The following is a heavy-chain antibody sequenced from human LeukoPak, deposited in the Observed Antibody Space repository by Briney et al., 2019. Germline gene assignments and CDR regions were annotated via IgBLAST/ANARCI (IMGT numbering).Heavy chain of an antibody. CDR3: ARGMWELPHAFDI. CDR1: GYTFTSYD. V-gene: IGHV1-8*01. J-gene: IGHJ3*02. D-gene: IGHD1-26*01. Sequence: AAVKVSFKSSGYTFTSYDINWVRQATGQGLEWMGGMNLNSGSTGYSQKFQGRGTITRNTAISTAYMELSSLRSEAPAVYSCARGMWELPHAFDIWGQGTLVTVSS. CDR2: MNLNSGST.